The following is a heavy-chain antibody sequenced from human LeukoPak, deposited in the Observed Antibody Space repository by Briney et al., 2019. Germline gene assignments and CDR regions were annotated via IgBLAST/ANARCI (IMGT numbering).Heavy chain of an antibody. CDR1: EFAFSDFY. V-gene: IGHV3-11*06. J-gene: IGHJ4*02. Sequence: GGSLRLSCGASEFAFSDFYMTWIRQAPGKGLEWVSYISSSSSHTNYADSVKGRFTISRDSAKNSLYLQMNSLRAEDTAVYYCARTNLGSGWRFDYWGQGTLVTVSS. CDR3: ARTNLGSGWRFDY. D-gene: IGHD6-19*01. CDR2: ISSSSSHT.